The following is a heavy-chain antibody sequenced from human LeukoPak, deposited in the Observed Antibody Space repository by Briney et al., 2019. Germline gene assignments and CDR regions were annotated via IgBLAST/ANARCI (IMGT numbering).Heavy chain of an antibody. CDR2: IYYSGST. CDR3: ARVSSNNWYNERGAFDI. D-gene: IGHD6-13*01. V-gene: IGHV4-39*07. Sequence: SETLSLTCTVSGGSISSSSYYWVWIRQPPGNGLEWIGSIYYSGSTYYNPSLESRVTISVNTSKNQFSLKLSSVTAADTAVYYCARVSSNNWYNERGAFDIWGQGTMVTVSS. CDR1: GGSISSSSYY. J-gene: IGHJ3*02.